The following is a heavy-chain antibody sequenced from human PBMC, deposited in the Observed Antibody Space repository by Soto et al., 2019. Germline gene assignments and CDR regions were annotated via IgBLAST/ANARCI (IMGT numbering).Heavy chain of an antibody. CDR2: IDDSGATT. J-gene: IGHJ6*02. CDR1: GFIFDTYA. Sequence: EVQLLESGGGLVQPGGSLRLSCAASGFIFDTYAMSWVRQAPGKGLEWVSGIDDSGATTYYADSVKGRLTISRDNSKNTLYLQLGSLRADDTAVYCCAKGQRSTWSQTGGMDVWGQGTTVTFSS. V-gene: IGHV3-23*01. D-gene: IGHD6-13*01. CDR3: AKGQRSTWSQTGGMDV.